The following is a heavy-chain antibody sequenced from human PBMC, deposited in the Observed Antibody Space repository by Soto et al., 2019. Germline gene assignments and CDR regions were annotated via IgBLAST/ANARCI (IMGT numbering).Heavy chain of an antibody. CDR1: GCTFSSYA. V-gene: IGHV1-69*06. CDR3: ARDITKRGRRMEY. CDR2: IIPTFGTA. Sequence: ASVKVSCKASGCTFSSYAISWVRQAPGQGLEWMGGIIPTFGTANYAQKFQGRVTITADKSTSTAYMELSSLRSEDTAVYYCARDITKRGRRMEYWGQGTLVTVSS. D-gene: IGHD1-1*01. J-gene: IGHJ4*02.